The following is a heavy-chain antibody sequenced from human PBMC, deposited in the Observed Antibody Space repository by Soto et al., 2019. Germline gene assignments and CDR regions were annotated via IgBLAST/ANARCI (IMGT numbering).Heavy chain of an antibody. CDR1: GGSISSYY. V-gene: IGHV4-59*01. D-gene: IGHD1-26*01. CDR2: IYYSGST. CDR3: AREVVGARGTVWFDP. Sequence: QVQLQESGPGLVKPSETLSLTCTVSGGSISSYYWSWIRQPPGKGLEWIGYIYYSGSTNYNPSLKSRVTRSVDTSKNQFSLKLSSVTAADTAVYYCAREVVGARGTVWFDPWGQGTLVTVSS. J-gene: IGHJ5*02.